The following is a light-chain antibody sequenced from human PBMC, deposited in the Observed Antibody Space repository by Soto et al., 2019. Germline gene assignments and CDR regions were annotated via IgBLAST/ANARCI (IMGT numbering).Light chain of an antibody. CDR3: QQYATSPLT. Sequence: EIVMTQSSATLSVSPGARVILSCRASQSIDSDLAWYQQKPGQAPRFLVYGASNRATGIPDRFSGSGSGTDFTLTISRLEPEDFALYYCQQYATSPLTFGGGTKVDIK. CDR2: GAS. CDR1: QSIDSD. V-gene: IGKV3-20*01. J-gene: IGKJ4*01.